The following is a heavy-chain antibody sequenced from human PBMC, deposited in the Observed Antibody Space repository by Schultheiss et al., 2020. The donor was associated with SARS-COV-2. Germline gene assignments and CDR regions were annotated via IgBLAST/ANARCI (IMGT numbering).Heavy chain of an antibody. Sequence: SQTLSLTCAVYGGSFSGYYWSWIRQPPGKGLEWIGEINHSGSTNYNPSLKSRVTMSADTSKNQFSLKLSSVTAADTAVYYCARGGLGGIAARRVYYYYYMDVWGKGTTVTVSS. V-gene: IGHV4-34*01. CDR3: ARGGLGGIAARRVYYYYYMDV. CDR1: GGSFSGYY. D-gene: IGHD6-6*01. CDR2: INHSGST. J-gene: IGHJ6*03.